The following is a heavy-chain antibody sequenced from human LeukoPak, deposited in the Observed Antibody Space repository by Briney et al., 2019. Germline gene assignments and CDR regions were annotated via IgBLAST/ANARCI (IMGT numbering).Heavy chain of an antibody. CDR1: GFNFSTYW. CDR2: IKTDGSST. Sequence: PGGSLRLSCTASGFNFSTYWMHWVRRVPGKGLVWVSRIKTDGSSTSYADSVKGRFTISRDGAKNKLYLQMNSLRAEDTAVYYCGTVSVGVRFDYWGQGALVAVSS. CDR3: GTVSVGVRFDY. V-gene: IGHV3-74*01. J-gene: IGHJ4*02. D-gene: IGHD3-16*01.